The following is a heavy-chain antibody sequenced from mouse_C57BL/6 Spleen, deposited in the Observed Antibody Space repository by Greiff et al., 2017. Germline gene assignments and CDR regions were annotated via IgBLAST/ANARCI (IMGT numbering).Heavy chain of an antibody. Sequence: VKLMESGAELARPGASVKMSCKASGYTFTSYTMHWVKQRPGQGLEWIGYINPSSGYTKYNQKFKDKATLTADKSSSTAYMQLSSLTSDDSAVYYCARRELTYYFGYWGQGTTLTVSS. CDR3: ARRELTYYFGY. V-gene: IGHV1-4*01. J-gene: IGHJ2*01. D-gene: IGHD4-1*01. CDR1: GYTFTSYT. CDR2: INPSSGYT.